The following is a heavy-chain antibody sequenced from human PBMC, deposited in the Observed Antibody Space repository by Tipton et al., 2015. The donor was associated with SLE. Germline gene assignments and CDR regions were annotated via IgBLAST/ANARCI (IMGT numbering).Heavy chain of an antibody. CDR1: EFTFSDFE. CDR2: ISGSGATI. Sequence: SLRLSCAASEFTFSDFEMSWVRQAPGKGLEWVSYISGSGATIYYADSVKGRFIISRDNAKHSLHLQMNSLRAEDTAVYYCVREKTGLGNTHFDSWGRGTPVIVSP. J-gene: IGHJ4*02. CDR3: VREKTGLGNTHFDS. V-gene: IGHV3-48*03. D-gene: IGHD4-23*01.